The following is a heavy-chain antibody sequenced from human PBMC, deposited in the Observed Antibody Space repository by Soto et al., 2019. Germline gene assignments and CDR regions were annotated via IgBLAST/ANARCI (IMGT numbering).Heavy chain of an antibody. V-gene: IGHV3-23*01. J-gene: IGHJ3*02. CDR2: LGGGNDV. Sequence: VQLLESGGGLVQPGGSLRLSSEASGFTFSNYAMSWVRQAPGEGPEWVSTLGGGNDVFYADSVKGRFTISRDDSRNTLYLRMDNQRVEDTAIYFCAKDSVSHNGIYDAFDIWGQGTVVTVSS. CDR3: AKDSVSHNGIYDAFDI. D-gene: IGHD3-3*02. CDR1: GFTFSNYA.